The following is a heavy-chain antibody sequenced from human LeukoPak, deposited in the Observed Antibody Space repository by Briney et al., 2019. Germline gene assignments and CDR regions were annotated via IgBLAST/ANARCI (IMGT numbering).Heavy chain of an antibody. CDR1: GGSVSGVY. CDR2: IYYSAST. CDR3: ARRIRYYDSSGYSAGGYGMDV. J-gene: IGHJ6*02. Sequence: PSETLSLTCTVSGGSVSGVYWNWIRQPPGKGLEWIGYIYYSASTKYNPSLKSRVTMSVDTSKNQFSLNLRSVTAADTAVYYCARRIRYYDSSGYSAGGYGMDVWGQGTSVTVSS. V-gene: IGHV4-59*02. D-gene: IGHD3-22*01.